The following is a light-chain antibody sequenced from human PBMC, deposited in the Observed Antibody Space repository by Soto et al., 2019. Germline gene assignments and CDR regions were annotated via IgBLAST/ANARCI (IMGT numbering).Light chain of an antibody. Sequence: AIQLTQSPSSLYVSVGDRVTITCRASQGISSALAWYQQKPGKAPKVLMYDASTLETGVPSRFSGRGSGTDFTLSISSLQPEDFATYYCQQFKTYPLTFGGGTKVDIK. CDR3: QQFKTYPLT. CDR2: DAS. J-gene: IGKJ4*01. V-gene: IGKV1-13*02. CDR1: QGISSA.